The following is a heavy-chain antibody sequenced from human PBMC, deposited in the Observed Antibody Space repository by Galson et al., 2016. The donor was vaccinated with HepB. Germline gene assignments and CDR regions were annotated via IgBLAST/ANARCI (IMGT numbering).Heavy chain of an antibody. J-gene: IGHJ4*02. CDR3: AKDAHNGYLLNRFDY. CDR1: GFTFSSYG. D-gene: IGHD5-12*01. V-gene: IGHV3-30*18. CDR2: ISYDGRTK. Sequence: SLRLSCAASGFTFSSYGMQWVRQAPGKGLEWVALISYDGRTKLYADSVKGLFTISRDAYKSTLYLKMNSLKAEDPAVYHCAKDAHNGYLLNRFDYWGQGALVTVSS.